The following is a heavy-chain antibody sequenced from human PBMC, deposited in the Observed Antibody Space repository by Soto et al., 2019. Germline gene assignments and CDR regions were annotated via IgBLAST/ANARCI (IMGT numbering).Heavy chain of an antibody. CDR1: GFPFSVYG. CDR3: VRASGPFDL. V-gene: IGHV3-33*01. J-gene: IGHJ2*01. CDR2: IWSDGSNK. Sequence: GGSLRLSCGASGFPFSVYGIHWVRQAPGKGLEWVAVIWSDGSNKYYGDSVKGRFTISRDNSKNTLNLQKNSLRAKNTAMYYCVRASGPFDLWGRGTLVTVSS.